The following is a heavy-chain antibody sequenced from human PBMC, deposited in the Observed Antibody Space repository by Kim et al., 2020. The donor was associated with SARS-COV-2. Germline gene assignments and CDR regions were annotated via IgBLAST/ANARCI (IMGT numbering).Heavy chain of an antibody. CDR2: ISYNGRT. V-gene: IGHV4-30-2*01. CDR3: ARGRVWHGLDV. CDR1: GGSIRSADYS. Sequence: SETLSLTCAVSGGSIRSADYSWGWIRQPPGKGLEWIGHISYNGRTDYNPSLKSRLTISLDKSKNRFSLNLRFVTAADTAIYYCARGRVWHGLDVCGQGTTVTVSS. J-gene: IGHJ6*02.